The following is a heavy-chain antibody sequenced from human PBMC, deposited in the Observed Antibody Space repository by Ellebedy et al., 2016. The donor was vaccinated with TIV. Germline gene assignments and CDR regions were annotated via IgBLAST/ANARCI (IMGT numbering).Heavy chain of an antibody. CDR2: MSYYGST. J-gene: IGHJ4*02. CDR1: GGSVSSKSHY. V-gene: IGHV4-61*01. CDR3: VRSLGGPYYFDN. Sequence: GSLRLXCTVAGGSVSSKSHYSTWVRQPPGKGLEWIGYMSYYGSTNYNPSLKSRVTISTDTSKNQFSLKLSSVTAADTAVYYCVRSLGGPYYFDNWGQGTLVTVSS. D-gene: IGHD3-16*01.